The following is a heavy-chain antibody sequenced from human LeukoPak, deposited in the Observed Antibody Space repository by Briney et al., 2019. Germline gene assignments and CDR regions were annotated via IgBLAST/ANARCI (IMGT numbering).Heavy chain of an antibody. CDR1: GFSFSNYW. J-gene: IGHJ3*02. CDR2: ISSDGSST. CDR3: AKDKTYDDFWSGHDAFDI. V-gene: IGHV3-74*01. D-gene: IGHD3-3*01. Sequence: GGSLRLSCAAAGFSFSNYWVEWVRQAPGKGLVWVSRISSDGSSTRYADSVKGRFTISRDISKNALYLQMKSLRAGDTAVYYCAKDKTYDDFWSGHDAFDIWGQGTMVTVSS.